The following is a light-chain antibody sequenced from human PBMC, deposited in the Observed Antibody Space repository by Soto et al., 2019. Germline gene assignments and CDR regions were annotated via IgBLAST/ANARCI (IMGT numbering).Light chain of an antibody. J-gene: IGKJ1*01. CDR1: QGITNY. Sequence: DIQMTQSPSSLSASVGDRVTITCRASQGITNYLAWYQQKPGKVPKLLVYAASTLQSGVPSRFSGSGSGADFTLTISSLQPEDVATYYCQKYNSAPWTFGQGTKVEIK. CDR3: QKYNSAPWT. CDR2: AAS. V-gene: IGKV1-27*01.